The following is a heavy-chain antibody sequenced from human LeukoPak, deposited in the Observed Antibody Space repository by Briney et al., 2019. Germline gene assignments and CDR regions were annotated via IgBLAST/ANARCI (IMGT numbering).Heavy chain of an antibody. V-gene: IGHV3-30*09. CDR2: LSYGGTNK. D-gene: IGHD3-3*01. J-gene: IGHJ3*01. CDR3: ARDRSGYANDAFDF. CDR1: GFTFSDYA. Sequence: AGSLRLSCAASGFTFSDYAMHWVRQAPGKGLEWVAVLSYGGTNKYYADSVKGRFAISRDNSKNTMFLQMNSLRAEDTAVYHCARDRSGYANDAFDFWGQGTMGTVSS.